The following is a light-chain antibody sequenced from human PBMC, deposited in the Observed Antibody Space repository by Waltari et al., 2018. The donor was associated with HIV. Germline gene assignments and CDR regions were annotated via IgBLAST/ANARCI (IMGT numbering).Light chain of an antibody. V-gene: IGLV2-23*01. CDR2: EGD. CDR3: CSYAGSSTYVV. Sequence: QSALTQPASVSGSPGHSVTISGTGTSSAVGSYTFFSWYTHHPGTAPKLSIYEGDKGPSGVSYRFSGAKSGSTASLTISGLQAEDEADYYCCSYAGSSTYVVFGGGTQLTVL. J-gene: IGLJ2*01. CDR1: SSAVGSYTF.